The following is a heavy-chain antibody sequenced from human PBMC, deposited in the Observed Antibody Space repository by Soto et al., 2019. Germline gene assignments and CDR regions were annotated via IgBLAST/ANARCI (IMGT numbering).Heavy chain of an antibody. J-gene: IGHJ5*02. D-gene: IGHD6-19*01. CDR1: GFTFSDYY. CDR3: ASEQWLPLQGNWFDP. CDR2: ISSSGSTI. Sequence: QVQLVESGGGLVKPGGSLRLSCAASGFTFSDYYMSWIRQAPGKGLEWVSYISSSGSTIYYADSVTGRFTISRDNAKNSLYLQMTSLRAEDTAVYYCASEQWLPLQGNWFDPWGQGTLVPVSS. V-gene: IGHV3-11*01.